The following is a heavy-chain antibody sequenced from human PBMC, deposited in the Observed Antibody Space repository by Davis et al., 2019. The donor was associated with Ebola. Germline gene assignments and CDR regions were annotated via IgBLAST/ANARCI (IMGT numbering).Heavy chain of an antibody. CDR1: GYTFTNYD. CDR2: VSPDTGYT. Sequence: AASVKVSCKASGYTFTNYDINWVRQAAGQGPEWMGWVSPDTGYTGISENFHGRVTMTRDTSTNTAYMELSSLMSEDTAIYYCAKGGGNKLFDAFDLWGQGTMVTVSS. D-gene: IGHD1/OR15-1a*01. CDR3: AKGGGNKLFDAFDL. V-gene: IGHV1-8*01. J-gene: IGHJ3*01.